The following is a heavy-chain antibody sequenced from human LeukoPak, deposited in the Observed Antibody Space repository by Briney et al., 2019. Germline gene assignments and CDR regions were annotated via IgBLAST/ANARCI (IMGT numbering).Heavy chain of an antibody. CDR2: IYHSGST. J-gene: IGHJ4*02. D-gene: IGHD2-21*02. CDR1: GGSISSGGSS. V-gene: IGHV4-30-2*01. CDR3: ARGRLVTATEPSYYFDY. Sequence: STETLSLTCAVSGGSISSGGSSWSWIRQPPGKGLEWIGYIYHSGSTYYNPSLKSRVTISVDRSKNQFSLKLSSVTAADTAVYYCARGRLVTATEPSYYFDYWGQGTLVTVSS.